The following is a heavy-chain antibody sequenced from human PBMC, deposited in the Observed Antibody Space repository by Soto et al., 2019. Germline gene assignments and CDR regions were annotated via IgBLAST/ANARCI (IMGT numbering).Heavy chain of an antibody. Sequence: GGSLRLSCAASGFIFSSFAMSWVRQAPGKGLEWVSTISGSDGSTYCADSVQGRFTISRDNSKNTLSLQMNSLRAEDTAVYYCAKDRFCSGGSCYTDYWGQGTLVTVSS. CDR1: GFIFSSFA. V-gene: IGHV3-23*01. J-gene: IGHJ4*02. CDR2: ISGSDGST. D-gene: IGHD2-15*01. CDR3: AKDRFCSGGSCYTDY.